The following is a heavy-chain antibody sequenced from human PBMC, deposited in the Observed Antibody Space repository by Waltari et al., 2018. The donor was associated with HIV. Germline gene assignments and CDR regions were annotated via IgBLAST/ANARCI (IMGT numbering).Heavy chain of an antibody. CDR2: IKSKSDGGTT. Sequence: EVQLVESGGGLVKPGGSLRVSCVGSGFSFSNAWLTWVRQAPGKGLGGVGRIKSKSDGGTTENAAPVKGRFTISRDDSKNTLFLQMNSLKTEDTAVYYCTTVAVGAAFGGSWGQGTLVTVSS. J-gene: IGHJ5*02. CDR1: GFSFSNAW. D-gene: IGHD1-26*01. V-gene: IGHV3-15*01. CDR3: TTVAVGAAFGGS.